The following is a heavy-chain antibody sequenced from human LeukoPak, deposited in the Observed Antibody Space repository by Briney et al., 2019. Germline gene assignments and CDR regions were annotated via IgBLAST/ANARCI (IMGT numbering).Heavy chain of an antibody. J-gene: IGHJ4*02. Sequence: GESLRLSCAASGFTFSTYAMSWVRQAPGKGLDWVSAIVGSGGSAYHADSVKGRFTISRDNAKNTLYLQMNSLRAEDTAVYYCARPVGTTVSVDYWGQGTLVTVSS. CDR1: GFTFSTYA. D-gene: IGHD1-26*01. CDR2: IVGSGGSA. V-gene: IGHV3-23*01. CDR3: ARPVGTTVSVDY.